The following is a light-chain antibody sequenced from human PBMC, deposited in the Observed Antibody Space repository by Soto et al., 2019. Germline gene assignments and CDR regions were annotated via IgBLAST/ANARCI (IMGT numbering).Light chain of an antibody. J-gene: IGLJ1*01. Sequence: SYELAQPPSVSVAPGQTARITCGGNNIGGKSLHWYQQKPGQAPVLVVYDDGDRPSGIPERFSGSNSGNTATLTISRVEAGDEADYYCQVWDNNYDHYVFRNGTKVTXL. CDR1: NIGGKS. V-gene: IGLV3-21*02. CDR3: QVWDNNYDHYV. CDR2: DDG.